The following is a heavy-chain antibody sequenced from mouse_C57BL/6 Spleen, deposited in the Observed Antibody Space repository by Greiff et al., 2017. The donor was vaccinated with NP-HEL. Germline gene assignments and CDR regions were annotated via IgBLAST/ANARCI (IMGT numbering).Heavy chain of an antibody. CDR2: IDPETGGT. J-gene: IGHJ2*01. V-gene: IGHV1-15*01. Sequence: VKVVESGAELVRPGASVTLSCKASGYTFTDYEMHWVKQTPVHGLEWIGAIDPETGGTAYNQKFKGKAILTADKSSSTAYMELRSLTSEDSAVYYCTRSGLDYWGQGTTLTVSS. CDR1: GYTFTDYE. CDR3: TRSGLDY. D-gene: IGHD1-3*01.